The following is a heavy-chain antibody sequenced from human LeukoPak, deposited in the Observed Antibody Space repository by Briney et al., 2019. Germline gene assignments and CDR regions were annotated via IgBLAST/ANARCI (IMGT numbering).Heavy chain of an antibody. Sequence: GGSLRLSCAASGFTFSDYYMSWIRQAPGQGLEWVSYISSSGSTIYYAGSVKGRFTISRDNAKTSLYLQKNSLRAEDTAVYYCARDKVRVSYSSGWYEAFDYGGQGTLVTVSS. CDR3: ARDKVRVSYSSGWYEAFDY. CDR2: ISSSGSTI. D-gene: IGHD6-19*01. V-gene: IGHV3-11*01. J-gene: IGHJ4*02. CDR1: GFTFSDYY.